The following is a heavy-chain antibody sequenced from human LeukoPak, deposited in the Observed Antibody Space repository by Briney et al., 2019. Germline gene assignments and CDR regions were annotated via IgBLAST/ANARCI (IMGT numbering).Heavy chain of an antibody. D-gene: IGHD3-10*01. J-gene: IGHJ4*02. CDR3: ARVSSSYGSGSYYQIYDY. CDR1: GGSFSGYY. V-gene: IGHV4-34*01. Sequence: SETLSLTCAVYGGSFSGYYWSWIRQPPGKGLEWIGEINHSGSTNYNTSLKSRVTISVDTSKNQFFLQLSSVTAADTAVYSCARVSSSYGSGSYYQIYDYWGQGTLVTVSS. CDR2: INHSGST.